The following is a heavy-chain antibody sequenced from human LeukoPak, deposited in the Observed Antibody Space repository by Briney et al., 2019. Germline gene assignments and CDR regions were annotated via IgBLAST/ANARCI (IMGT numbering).Heavy chain of an antibody. Sequence: QPGGSLRLSCEASGFIFSDYWMTWVRQAPGKGLEWVATINQHENEKYYVDSVKGRFAISRDNANNSLYLQMNNLRAEDAAVYFCARDYKGFYDSSGHLVYWGQGTLVTVSS. D-gene: IGHD3-22*01. CDR2: INQHENEK. CDR1: GFIFSDYW. J-gene: IGHJ4*02. CDR3: ARDYKGFYDSSGHLVY. V-gene: IGHV3-7*01.